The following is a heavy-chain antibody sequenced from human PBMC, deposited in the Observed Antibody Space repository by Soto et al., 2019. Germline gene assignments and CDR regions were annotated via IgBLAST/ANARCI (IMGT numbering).Heavy chain of an antibody. CDR3: ARDHSVGLRIAGGRGDDYYYGMDV. J-gene: IGHJ6*02. CDR2: IIPILGIA. D-gene: IGHD3-16*01. CDR1: GGTFSSYT. V-gene: IGHV1-69*08. Sequence: QVQLVQSGAEVKKPGSSVKVSCKASGGTFSSYTISWVRQAPGQGLEWMGRIIPILGIANYAQKFQGRVTITADKSTSTAYMELRSLRSEDTAVYYCARDHSVGLRIAGGRGDDYYYGMDVWGQGTTVTVSS.